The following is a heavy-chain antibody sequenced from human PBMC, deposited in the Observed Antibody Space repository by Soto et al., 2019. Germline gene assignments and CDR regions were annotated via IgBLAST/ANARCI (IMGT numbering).Heavy chain of an antibody. J-gene: IGHJ4*02. CDR1: GGSISSYY. CDR3: ARDQDPPSGWLDY. V-gene: IGHV4-59*01. CDR2: IYYSGST. D-gene: IGHD6-19*01. Sequence: LSLTCTVSGGSISSYYWSWIRQPPGKGLEWIGYIYYSGSTNYNPSLKSRVTISVDTSKNQFSLKLSSVTAADTAVYYCARDQDPPSGWLDYWGQGTLVTVSS.